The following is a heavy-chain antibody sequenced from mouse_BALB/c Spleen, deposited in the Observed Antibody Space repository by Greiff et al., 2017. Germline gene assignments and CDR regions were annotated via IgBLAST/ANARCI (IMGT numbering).Heavy chain of an antibody. Sequence: EVMLVESGGGLVQPGGSMKLSCVASGFTFSSYWMSWVRQSPEKGLEWVAEIRLKSDNYATHYAESVKGKFTISRDDSKSRLYLQMNSLRAEDTGIYYCTLTTAFYAMDYWGQGTSVTVSS. CDR1: GFTFSSYW. CDR2: IRLKSDNYAT. V-gene: IGHV6-6*02. CDR3: TLTTAFYAMDY. J-gene: IGHJ4*01. D-gene: IGHD1-2*01.